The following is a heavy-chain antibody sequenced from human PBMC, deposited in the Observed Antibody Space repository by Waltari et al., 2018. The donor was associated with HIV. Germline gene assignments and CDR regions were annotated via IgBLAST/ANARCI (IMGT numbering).Heavy chain of an antibody. Sequence: EVQLVESGGGLVQPGGSLRLSCAASGFTFSSYWMHWVRQVPGKGLIWVARINSDGNSTSYADSVEGRFTIARDNAKNTLYLQMNSLRAEDTAVYYCATSRTFDYWGQGTLVTVSS. CDR3: ATSRTFDY. CDR1: GFTFSSYW. V-gene: IGHV3-74*01. CDR2: INSDGNST. J-gene: IGHJ4*02.